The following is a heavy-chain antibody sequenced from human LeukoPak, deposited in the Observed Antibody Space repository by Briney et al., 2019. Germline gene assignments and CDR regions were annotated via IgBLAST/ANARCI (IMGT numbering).Heavy chain of an antibody. CDR3: AKSDGDYGRFDY. V-gene: IGHV3-23*01. CDR2: VSGSAEST. D-gene: IGHD4-17*01. CDR1: GFTFSSYA. Sequence: GGSLRLSCAASGFTFSSYAMSWVRQAPGKGLEWVSAVSGSAESTYYGDSVKGRFTISRDNSKNTLYLQMNSLRAEDTAVYYCAKSDGDYGRFDYWGQGTLVTVSS. J-gene: IGHJ4*02.